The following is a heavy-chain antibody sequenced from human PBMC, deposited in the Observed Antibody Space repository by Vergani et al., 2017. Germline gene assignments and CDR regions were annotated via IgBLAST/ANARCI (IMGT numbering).Heavy chain of an antibody. V-gene: IGHV3-7*03. Sequence: EVQLVESGGGLVQPGGSLRLSCAASGFTVSSNYMSWVRQAPGKGLEWVANIKQDGSEKYYVDSVKGRFTISRDNAKNSLYLQMNSLRAEDTAVYYCARDLSYGDYDDAFDIWGQGTMVTVSS. J-gene: IGHJ3*02. CDR3: ARDLSYGDYDDAFDI. D-gene: IGHD4-17*01. CDR2: IKQDGSEK. CDR1: GFTVSSNY.